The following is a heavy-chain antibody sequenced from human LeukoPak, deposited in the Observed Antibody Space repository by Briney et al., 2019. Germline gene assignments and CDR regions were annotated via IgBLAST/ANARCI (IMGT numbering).Heavy chain of an antibody. CDR1: GFTVSSIY. D-gene: IGHD5-12*01. J-gene: IGHJ4*02. Sequence: GGSLRLSCAVSGFTVSSIYMSWVRQAPGKGLEWVSFIYSDGNTYYADSVKGRFTLSRDSSRNTLYLQMNSLRVDDTAVYYCARGAGYNYPYYFDYWGQGTLVTVSS. CDR2: IYSDGNT. V-gene: IGHV3-53*01. CDR3: ARGAGYNYPYYFDY.